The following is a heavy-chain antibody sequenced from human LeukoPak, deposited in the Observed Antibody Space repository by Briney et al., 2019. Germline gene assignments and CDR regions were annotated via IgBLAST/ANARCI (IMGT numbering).Heavy chain of an antibody. CDR2: ISYDGSNK. J-gene: IGHJ4*02. V-gene: IGHV3-30*04. D-gene: IGHD5-18*01. CDR1: GFTFSSYA. CDR3: AKRIQSAMATGY. Sequence: ERSLRLSCAASGFTFSSYAMHWVRQAPGKGLEWVAVISYDGSNKYYADSVKGRFTISRDNSKNTLYLQMNSLRAEDTAVYYCAKRIQSAMATGYWGQGTLVTVSS.